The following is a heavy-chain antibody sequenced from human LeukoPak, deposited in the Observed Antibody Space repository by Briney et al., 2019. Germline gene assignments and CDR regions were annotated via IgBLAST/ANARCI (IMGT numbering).Heavy chain of an antibody. CDR3: ARGLYGDYDGGNWFDP. CDR2: MNPNSGNT. Sequence: ASVKVSCKASGYTFTSYDINWVRQATGQGLEWMGWMNPNSGNTAYAQKFQGRVTMTRNTSISTAYMELSSLRSEDTAVYYCARGLYGDYDGGNWFDPWGQGTLVTVSS. D-gene: IGHD4-17*01. V-gene: IGHV1-8*01. CDR1: GYTFTSYD. J-gene: IGHJ5*02.